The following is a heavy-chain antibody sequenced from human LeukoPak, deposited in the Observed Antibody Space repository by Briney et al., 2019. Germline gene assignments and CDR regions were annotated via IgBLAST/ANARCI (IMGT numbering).Heavy chain of an antibody. CDR1: GGSISNYY. V-gene: IGHV4-59*08. CDR2: IYNSGST. J-gene: IGHJ5*02. Sequence: PSETLSLTCTVSGGSISNYYWSWIRQPPRKGLEWIGYIYNSGSTNYNPSLKSRVTMSVDTSKNQFSLKLSSVTAADTAVYYCARGLYSGYDGWFDPWGQGTLVTVSS. CDR3: ARGLYSGYDGWFDP. D-gene: IGHD5-12*01.